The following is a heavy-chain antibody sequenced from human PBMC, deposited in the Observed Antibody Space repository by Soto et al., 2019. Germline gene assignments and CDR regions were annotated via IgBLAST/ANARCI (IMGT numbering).Heavy chain of an antibody. CDR3: ARVRSTMVRGGYGMDV. V-gene: IGHV4-34*01. Sequence: QVQLQQWGAGLLKPSETLSLTCAVYGGSFSGYYWSWIRQPPGKGLEWIGEINHSGSTNYNPSLKSRVTISVDTSKNQFSLKLSSVTAADTAVYYCARVRSTMVRGGYGMDVWGQGTTVTVSS. J-gene: IGHJ6*02. D-gene: IGHD3-10*01. CDR2: INHSGST. CDR1: GGSFSGYY.